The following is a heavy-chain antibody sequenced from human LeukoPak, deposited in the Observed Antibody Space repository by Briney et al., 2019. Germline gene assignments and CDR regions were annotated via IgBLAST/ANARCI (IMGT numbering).Heavy chain of an antibody. J-gene: IGHJ5*02. CDR2: INPNSGGT. V-gene: IGHV1-2*02. D-gene: IGHD3-9*01. CDR1: GYTFTGYY. Sequence: GASVKVSCKASGYTFTGYYMHWVRQAPGQGLEWMGWINPNSGGTNYAQKFQGRVTMTRDTSISTAYMELSRLRSDDTAVYYCARKSLGDILTGYRNWFDPWGQGTLVTVSS. CDR3: ARKSLGDILTGYRNWFDP.